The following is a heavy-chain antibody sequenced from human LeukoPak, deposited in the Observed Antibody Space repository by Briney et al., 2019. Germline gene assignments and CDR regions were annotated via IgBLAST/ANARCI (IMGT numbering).Heavy chain of an antibody. Sequence: GGSLRLSCAASGFTVNSNYMSWVRQAPGKGLEWVSVLYSGGSTDNADSVKGRFTISRDNSKNTLYLLMNSLRAEDTAVYYCARDRSGYFDYWGQGTLVTVSS. CDR2: LYSGGST. CDR3: ARDRSGYFDY. CDR1: GFTVNSNY. J-gene: IGHJ4*02. D-gene: IGHD3-3*01. V-gene: IGHV3-66*01.